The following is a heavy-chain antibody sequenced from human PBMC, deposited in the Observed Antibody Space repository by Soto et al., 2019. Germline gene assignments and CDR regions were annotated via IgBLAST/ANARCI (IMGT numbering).Heavy chain of an antibody. CDR3: ARYPYATGGFFDY. CDR2: IYHTGGT. Sequence: QVQLQESGPGLVKPSGTLSLTCAVSGGSISSTNWWAWVRQPPGKGLEWIGEIYHTGGTNYNPSLKSRVTISVDKSKNQFSLKLSSVTAADTAIFFCARYPYATGGFFDYWGQGTLVTVSS. J-gene: IGHJ4*02. D-gene: IGHD2-2*01. V-gene: IGHV4-4*02. CDR1: GGSISSTNW.